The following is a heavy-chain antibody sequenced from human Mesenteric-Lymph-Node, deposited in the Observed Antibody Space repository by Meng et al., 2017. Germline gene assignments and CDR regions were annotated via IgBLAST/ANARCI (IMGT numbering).Heavy chain of an antibody. Sequence: QVQLQQWGAGLLKPSETLSLTCAVYGGSFSGYYWCWIRQPPGKGLEWIGEINHSGSTNYNPSLKSRVTISVDTSKNQFSLKLSSVTAADTAVYYCATEERGYFDYWGQGTLVTVSS. V-gene: IGHV4-34*01. J-gene: IGHJ4*02. D-gene: IGHD1-1*01. CDR1: GGSFSGYY. CDR2: INHSGST. CDR3: ATEERGYFDY.